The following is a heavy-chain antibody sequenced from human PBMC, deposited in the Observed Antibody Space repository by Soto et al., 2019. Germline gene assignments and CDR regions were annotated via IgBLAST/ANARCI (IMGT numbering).Heavy chain of an antibody. CDR2: ISAYNGNT. Sequence: ASVKVSCKASCYTFTSYGISWVRQAPGQGLEWIGWISAYNGNTNYAQKLQGRVTMTTDTSTSTAYMELRSLRSDDTAVYYCARDRTYYYDSSGDFDYWGQETLVTVSS. D-gene: IGHD3-22*01. CDR3: ARDRTYYYDSSGDFDY. J-gene: IGHJ4*02. CDR1: CYTFTSYG. V-gene: IGHV1-18*01.